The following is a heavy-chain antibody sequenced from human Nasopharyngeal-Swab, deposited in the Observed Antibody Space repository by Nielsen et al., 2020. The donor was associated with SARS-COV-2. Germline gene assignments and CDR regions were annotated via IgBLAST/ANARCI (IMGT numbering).Heavy chain of an antibody. J-gene: IGHJ4*02. V-gene: IGHV3-23*01. Sequence: GGSLRLSCAASGFTFSSYAMRWVRQAPGKGLEWVSAISSSGGRTYYADSVKGRFTIPRDNSKNTLYLQMSSLRAEDTAVYYCAKTKGCSGGSCYGLDYWGQGTLVTVSS. D-gene: IGHD2-15*01. CDR3: AKTKGCSGGSCYGLDY. CDR1: GFTFSSYA. CDR2: ISSSGGRT.